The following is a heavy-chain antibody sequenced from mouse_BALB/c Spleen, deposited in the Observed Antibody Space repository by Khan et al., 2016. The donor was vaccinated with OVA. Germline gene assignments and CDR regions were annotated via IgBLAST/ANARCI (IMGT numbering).Heavy chain of an antibody. Sequence: QVQLQQSGPGLVAPSQSLSITCTISGFSLTNYGIHWVRQPPGKGLEWLVVIWSDGSTNYNSALKSRLTISKDNSKNQIFLKMDSLQTDDTAMYFCARQPYYHYNIMDYWGQGTSVTVS. V-gene: IGHV2-6-1*01. CDR2: IWSDGST. CDR3: ARQPYYHYNIMDY. CDR1: GFSLTNYG. J-gene: IGHJ4*01. D-gene: IGHD2-10*01.